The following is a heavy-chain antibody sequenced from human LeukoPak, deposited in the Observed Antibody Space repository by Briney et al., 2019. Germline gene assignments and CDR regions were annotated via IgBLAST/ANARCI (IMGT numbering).Heavy chain of an antibody. V-gene: IGHV3-74*01. Sequence: GGSLRLSCAASGFTFSSSWMYWVRQAPGKGLVWVSRIDADGSTTNYSDSVKGRFTISRDNAKNTLYLQMNSLRAEDTAVYYCVREYTSSSGRAFDYWGQGTLVTVSS. CDR2: IDADGSTT. CDR3: VREYTSSSGRAFDY. CDR1: GFTFSSSW. J-gene: IGHJ4*02. D-gene: IGHD6-6*01.